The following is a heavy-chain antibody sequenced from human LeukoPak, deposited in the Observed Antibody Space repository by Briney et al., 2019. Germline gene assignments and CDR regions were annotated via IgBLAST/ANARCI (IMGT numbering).Heavy chain of an antibody. Sequence: SGGSLRLSCAASGFTFSSYWMTWVRQAPGKGLEWVANIKQDGNEKYYVDSVKGRFTISRDNAKNSLYLQMNSLRAEGTAVYYCASYCSGGSCYSGKRYFDYWGQGTLVTVSS. CDR1: GFTFSSYW. V-gene: IGHV3-7*01. CDR3: ASYCSGGSCYSGKRYFDY. D-gene: IGHD2-15*01. CDR2: IKQDGNEK. J-gene: IGHJ4*02.